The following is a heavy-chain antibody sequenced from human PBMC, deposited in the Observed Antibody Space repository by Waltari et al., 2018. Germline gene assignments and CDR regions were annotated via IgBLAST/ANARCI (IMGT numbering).Heavy chain of an antibody. CDR3: ARLRGGWAVDWFDP. J-gene: IGHJ5*02. V-gene: IGHV4-59*08. CDR2: IYYSGST. CDR1: GGSISSYY. Sequence: QVQLQESGPGLVKPSETLSLTCTVSGGSISSYYWSWIRQPPGKGLEWIGYIYYSGSTNYNPSRKSRVTISVDTSKNQFSLKLSSVTAADTAVYYCARLRGGWAVDWFDPWGQGTLVTVSS. D-gene: IGHD1-26*01.